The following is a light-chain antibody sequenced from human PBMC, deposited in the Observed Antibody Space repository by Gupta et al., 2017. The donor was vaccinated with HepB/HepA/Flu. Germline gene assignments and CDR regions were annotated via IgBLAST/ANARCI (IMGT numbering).Light chain of an antibody. CDR1: QSVSSN. V-gene: IGKV3-15*01. Sequence: EIVMTQSPATLSVSPGEGATLSCRASQSVSSNLAWYQQKPGQAPRLLIYGASITATGIPARFSGSGSGTEFTLTISSLQSEDFAVYFCQQYNNWPPGTFGQGTKLQIK. J-gene: IGKJ2*02. CDR2: GAS. CDR3: QQYNNWPPGT.